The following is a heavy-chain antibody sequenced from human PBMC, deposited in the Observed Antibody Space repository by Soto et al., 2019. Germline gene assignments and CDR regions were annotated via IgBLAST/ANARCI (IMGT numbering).Heavy chain of an antibody. CDR1: GGSISSGGYY. J-gene: IGHJ6*02. CDR3: ARLHGSGPYYYYGMDV. Sequence: SETLSLTCTVSGGSISSGGYYWGWIRQPPGKGLEWIGSIYYSGSTYYNPSLKSRVTISVDTSKNQFSLKLSSVTAADTAVYYCARLHGSGPYYYYGMDVWGQGTTVTVSS. D-gene: IGHD3-10*01. CDR2: IYYSGST. V-gene: IGHV4-39*01.